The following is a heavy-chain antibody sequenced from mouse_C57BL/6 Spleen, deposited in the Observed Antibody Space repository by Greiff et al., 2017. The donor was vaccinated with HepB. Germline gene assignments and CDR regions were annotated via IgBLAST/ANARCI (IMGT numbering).Heavy chain of an antibody. V-gene: IGHV6-3*01. D-gene: IGHD2-12*01. CDR1: GFTFSNYW. Sequence: EVKLVESGGGLVQPGGSMKLSCVASGFTFSNYWMNWVRQSPEKGLEWVAQIRLKSDNYATHYAESVKGRFTISRDDSKSSVYLQMNNLRAEDTGIYYCTGYYNWFAYWGQGTLVTVSA. CDR2: IRLKSDNYAT. CDR3: TGYYNWFAY. J-gene: IGHJ3*01.